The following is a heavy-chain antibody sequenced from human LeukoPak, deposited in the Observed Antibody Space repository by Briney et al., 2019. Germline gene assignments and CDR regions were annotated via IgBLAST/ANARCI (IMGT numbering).Heavy chain of an antibody. CDR1: GFTFGEYA. D-gene: IGHD4-17*01. CDR3: TRGDDYGDY. J-gene: IGHJ4*02. V-gene: IGHV3-49*04. Sequence: GGSLRLSCTASGFTFGEYAMTWVRQAPGKGLQWVGSIRSKAYGGTTEYAASVKGRFSISRDNSKSIAYLEMNSLKTEDTAFYYFTRGDDYGDYWGQGTLVTVSS. CDR2: IRSKAYGGTT.